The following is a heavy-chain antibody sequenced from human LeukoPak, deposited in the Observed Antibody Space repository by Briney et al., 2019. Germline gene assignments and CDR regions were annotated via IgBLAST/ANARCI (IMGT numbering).Heavy chain of an antibody. CDR1: GFTFRSNT. D-gene: IGHD6-13*01. CDR2: ISGSGSST. Sequence: GGSLRLSCAASGFTFRSNTMSWVRQAPGRGLEWVSVISGSGSSTYYADSVKGRFTISRDNAKNSLYLQMNSLRAEDTALYYCAKDLGYSSSWYYLDYWGQGTLVTVSS. V-gene: IGHV3-23*01. J-gene: IGHJ4*02. CDR3: AKDLGYSSSWYYLDY.